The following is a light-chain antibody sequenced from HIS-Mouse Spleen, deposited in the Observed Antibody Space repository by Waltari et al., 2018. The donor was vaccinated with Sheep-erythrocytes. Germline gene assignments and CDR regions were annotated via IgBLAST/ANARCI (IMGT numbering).Light chain of an antibody. CDR2: DVS. CDR3: CSYAGSYNHV. V-gene: IGLV2-11*01. J-gene: IGLJ1*01. CDR1: RRAVGGYNY. Sequence: QSALTQPRSVSGSPGQSVTISCTGPRRAVGGYNYVSGYQQHPGKAPKLMIYDVSKRPSGVPDRFSGSKSGNTASLTISGLQAEDEADYYCCSYAGSYNHVFATGTKVTVL.